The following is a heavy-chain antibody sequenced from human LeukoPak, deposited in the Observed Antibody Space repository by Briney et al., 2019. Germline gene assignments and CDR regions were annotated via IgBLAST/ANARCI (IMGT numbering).Heavy chain of an antibody. Sequence: GESLKISCKGSGSSFTTHWIAWVRQMLGKGLEWMGIIYPGDSDTRYSPSFQGQVTISADKSITTAYLQWSSLKASDTAMYYCARRQYSSSSVVAFDIWGQGTMVTVSS. CDR2: IYPGDSDT. V-gene: IGHV5-51*01. CDR1: GSSFTTHW. J-gene: IGHJ3*02. D-gene: IGHD6-6*01. CDR3: ARRQYSSSSVVAFDI.